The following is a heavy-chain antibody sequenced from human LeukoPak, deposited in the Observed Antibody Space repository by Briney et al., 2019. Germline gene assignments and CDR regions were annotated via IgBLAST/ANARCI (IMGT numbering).Heavy chain of an antibody. J-gene: IGHJ6*02. D-gene: IGHD3-22*01. V-gene: IGHV3-30-3*01. CDR3: ARMPYDGSGYYGGKNYYYGMDV. Sequence: SNKYYADSVKGRFTISRDNSKNTLFVQMNSLRVEDTAVYYCARMPYDGSGYYGGKNYYYGMDVWGQGTTVTVSS. CDR2: SNK.